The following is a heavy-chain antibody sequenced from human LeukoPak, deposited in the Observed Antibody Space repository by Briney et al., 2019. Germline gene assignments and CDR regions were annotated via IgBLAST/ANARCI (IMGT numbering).Heavy chain of an antibody. CDR3: ARENTYPDY. J-gene: IGHJ4*02. CDR1: GFTFSSYG. D-gene: IGHD2-2*02. Sequence: GGSLRLSCAASGFTFSSYGMHWVRQAPGKGLEWVAFIRYDGSDKYYADSVKGRFTISRDNSKNTLLLQIDSLRTEDTAVYYCARENTYPDYWGQGTLVTVSS. V-gene: IGHV3-30*02. CDR2: IRYDGSDK.